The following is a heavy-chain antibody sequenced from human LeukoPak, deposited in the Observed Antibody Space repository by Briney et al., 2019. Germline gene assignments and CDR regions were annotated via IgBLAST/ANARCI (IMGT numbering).Heavy chain of an antibody. D-gene: IGHD3-10*01. Sequence: GGSLRLSCAASGFTFDDSAMTWVRQAPGKGLEWVSGINWNGGTTHYADSVKGRFTISRDNAKNSLYLQMNSLRAEDTAVYYCARGGLWFGELSDYWGQGTLVTVSS. J-gene: IGHJ4*02. CDR3: ARGGLWFGELSDY. CDR1: GFTFDDSA. V-gene: IGHV3-20*04. CDR2: INWNGGTT.